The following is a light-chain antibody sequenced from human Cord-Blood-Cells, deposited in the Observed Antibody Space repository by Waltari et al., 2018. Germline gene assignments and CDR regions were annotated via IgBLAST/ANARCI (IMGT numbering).Light chain of an antibody. V-gene: IGKV3-20*01. CDR3: QQYGSSPYT. Sequence: EIVFTQSPGPLSLSPGERATLPCRASQSFSSSYLAWYQQKPGQAPRLLIYGASSRTTGIPDRFSGSGSGTDFTLTISRLEPEDFAVYYCQQYGSSPYTFGQGTKLEIK. CDR1: QSFSSSY. CDR2: GAS. J-gene: IGKJ2*01.